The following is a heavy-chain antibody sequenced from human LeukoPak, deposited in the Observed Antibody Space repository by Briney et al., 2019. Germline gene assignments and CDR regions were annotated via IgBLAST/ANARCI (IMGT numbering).Heavy chain of an antibody. J-gene: IGHJ4*02. CDR1: GGSISSSSYY. D-gene: IGHD6-19*01. CDR2: IYYSGST. CDR3: ARQIAVAGPILYFDY. V-gene: IGHV4-39*01. Sequence: SETLSLTCTVSGGSISSSSYYWGWIRQPPGKGLEWIGCIYYSGSTYYNPSLKSRVTISVDTSKNQYSLKLSSVTAADTAVYYCARQIAVAGPILYFDYWGQGTLVTVSS.